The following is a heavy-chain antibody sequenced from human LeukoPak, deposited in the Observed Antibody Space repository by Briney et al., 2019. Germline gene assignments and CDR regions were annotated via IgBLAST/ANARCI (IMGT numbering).Heavy chain of an antibody. CDR1: GGSFSGYY. J-gene: IGHJ4*02. CDR2: INHSGST. Sequence: SETLSLTCAVYGGSFSGYYWSWIRQPPGKGLEWIGEINHSGSTNYNPSLKSRVTISVDTSKNQFSLKLSSVTAADTAVYYCARGEGIAAAGGFDYWGQGTLVTVSS. V-gene: IGHV4-34*01. CDR3: ARGEGIAAAGGFDY. D-gene: IGHD6-13*01.